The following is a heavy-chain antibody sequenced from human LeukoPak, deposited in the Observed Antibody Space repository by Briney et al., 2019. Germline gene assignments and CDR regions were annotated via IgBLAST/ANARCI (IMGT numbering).Heavy chain of an antibody. CDR2: INPNSGGT. D-gene: IGHD3-3*01. J-gene: IGHJ5*02. V-gene: IGHV1-2*02. Sequence: ASVKVSCKASGYTFTGYYMHWVRQAPGQGLEWMGWINPNSGGTNYAQKFQGRVTMTRDTSISTAYMELSRLRSDDTAVYYCAREQGVVTEGWFDPWGQGTLVTVSS. CDR1: GYTFTGYY. CDR3: AREQGVVTEGWFDP.